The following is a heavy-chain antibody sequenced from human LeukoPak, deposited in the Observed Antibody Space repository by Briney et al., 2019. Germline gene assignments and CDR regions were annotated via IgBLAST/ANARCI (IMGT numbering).Heavy chain of an antibody. CDR2: IYYSGST. CDR3: AIRTMHFGPQVG. D-gene: IGHD3/OR15-3a*01. CDR1: GGSISSSSYY. Sequence: SETLSLTCTVSGGSISSSSYYWGWIRQPPGKGLEWIGSIYYSGSTYYNPSLKSRVTISVDTSKNQFSLKLSSVTAADTAVYCCAIRTMHFGPQVGWGQGTLVTVSS. J-gene: IGHJ4*02. V-gene: IGHV4-39*01.